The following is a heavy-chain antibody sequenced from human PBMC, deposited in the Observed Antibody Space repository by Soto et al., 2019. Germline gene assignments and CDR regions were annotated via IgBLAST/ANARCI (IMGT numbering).Heavy chain of an antibody. Sequence: KESGPTLVKPTQTLTLTCPFSGFSLSTSGVGVGWIRQPPGKALEWLALIYWDDDKRYSPSLKSRLTITKDTSKNQAVLTMITMDPVDTATYYGAHSPSPCSSTRCYAHYYYGMDVWGQGTTVTVSS. CDR3: AHSPSPCSSTRCYAHYYYGMDV. CDR2: IYWDDDK. V-gene: IGHV2-5*02. D-gene: IGHD2-2*01. CDR1: GFSLSTSGVG. J-gene: IGHJ6*02.